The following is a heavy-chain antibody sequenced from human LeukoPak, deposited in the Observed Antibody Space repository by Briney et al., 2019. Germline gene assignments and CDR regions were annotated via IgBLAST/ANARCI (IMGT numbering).Heavy chain of an antibody. Sequence: GESLKISCKGSGYSFTNYWIGWVRQMPGKGLEWMGIIYPGDSDTRYSPSLQGQVTISADKSISTAYLQWSSLKASDTAMYYCARPRTAGVREDAFDIWGQGTMVSVSS. V-gene: IGHV5-51*01. CDR2: IYPGDSDT. J-gene: IGHJ3*02. CDR1: GYSFTNYW. D-gene: IGHD7-27*01. CDR3: ARPRTAGVREDAFDI.